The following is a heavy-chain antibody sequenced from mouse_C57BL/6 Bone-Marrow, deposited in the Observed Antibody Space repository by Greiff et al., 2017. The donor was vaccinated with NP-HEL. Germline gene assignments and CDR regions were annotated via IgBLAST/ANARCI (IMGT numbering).Heavy chain of an antibody. CDR2: ISSGGSYT. CDR3: ARQDGNYVGYYAMDY. D-gene: IGHD2-1*01. Sequence: EVQVVESGGDLVKPGGSLKLSCAASGFTFSSYGMSWVRQTPDKRLEWVATISSGGSYTYYPDSVKGRFTISRDNAKNTLYLQMSSLKSEDTAMYYCARQDGNYVGYYAMDYWGQGTSVTVSS. J-gene: IGHJ4*01. CDR1: GFTFSSYG. V-gene: IGHV5-6*01.